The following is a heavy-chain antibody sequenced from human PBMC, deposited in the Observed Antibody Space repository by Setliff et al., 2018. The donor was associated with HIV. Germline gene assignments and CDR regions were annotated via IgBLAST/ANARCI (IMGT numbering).Heavy chain of an antibody. CDR1: GGSMSSGSYF. V-gene: IGHV4-61*02. CDR3: ARGKRGGNYYFDY. J-gene: IGHJ4*02. D-gene: IGHD1-7*01. Sequence: LSLTCTVSGGSMSSGSYFWSWIRQPAGKGLEWIGRIYTSGSTYYNPSLKSRVTMSVDTSKNQFSLKLSSVTATDTAVYYCARGKRGGNYYFDYWGQGTLVTVSS. CDR2: IYTSGST.